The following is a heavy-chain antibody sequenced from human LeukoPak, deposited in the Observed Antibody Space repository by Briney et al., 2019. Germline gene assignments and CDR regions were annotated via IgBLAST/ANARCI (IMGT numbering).Heavy chain of an antibody. V-gene: IGHV3-7*03. CDR3: TTDPTGGDY. D-gene: IGHD3-10*01. Sequence: GGSLRLSCAASGFTFSSYWMNWVRQAPGKGLEWVANIKQDRSEKYYVDSVKGRFTISRDNAKNSLYLQMNSLKTEDTAVYYCTTDPTGGDYWGQGTLVTVSS. CDR1: GFTFSSYW. CDR2: IKQDRSEK. J-gene: IGHJ4*02.